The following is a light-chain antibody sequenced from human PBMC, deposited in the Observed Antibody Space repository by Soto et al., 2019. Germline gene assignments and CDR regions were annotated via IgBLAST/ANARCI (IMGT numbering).Light chain of an antibody. CDR1: SSDVGGYNY. V-gene: IGLV2-8*01. J-gene: IGLJ2*01. Sequence: QSALTQPPSASGSPGQSVTISCTGTSSDVGGYNYVSWYQQHPGKAPKLMIYEVSKRPSGVPDRFSGSKSGNTASLTVSGLQAEDEADYYCSSYAGSSRVVFGGGNKLTVL. CDR2: EVS. CDR3: SSYAGSSRVV.